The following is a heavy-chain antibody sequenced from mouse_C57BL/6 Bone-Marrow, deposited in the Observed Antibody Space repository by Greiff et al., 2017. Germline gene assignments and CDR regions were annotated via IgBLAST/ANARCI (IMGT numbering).Heavy chain of an antibody. V-gene: IGHV1-54*01. CDR3: ARNYGSSSFAY. CDR2: ISPGSGGT. CDR1: GYAFTNYL. J-gene: IGHJ3*01. D-gene: IGHD1-1*01. Sequence: QVQLQQSGAALVRPGTSVKVSCTASGYAFTNYLIAWVQQRPGQGLEWIGVISPGSGGTYYNEKFKGKAALTADKSTSTAYMQLSSLTSEDSAVYFCARNYGSSSFAYWGQGTLVTVSA.